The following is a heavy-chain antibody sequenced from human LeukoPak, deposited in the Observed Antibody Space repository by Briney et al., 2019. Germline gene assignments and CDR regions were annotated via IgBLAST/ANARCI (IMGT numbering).Heavy chain of an antibody. CDR1: GVSVNNYY. J-gene: IGHJ6*02. Sequence: SSETLSLTCSVSGVSVNNYYWNWIRQPAGKGLEWIGRIYTSGSTNYNPSLKSRVTMSVDTSKNQFSLKLSSVTAADTAVYYCARVQRSYYNVIYYYGMDVWGQGTTVTVSS. V-gene: IGHV4-4*07. CDR2: IYTSGST. D-gene: IGHD3-10*01. CDR3: ARVQRSYYNVIYYYGMDV.